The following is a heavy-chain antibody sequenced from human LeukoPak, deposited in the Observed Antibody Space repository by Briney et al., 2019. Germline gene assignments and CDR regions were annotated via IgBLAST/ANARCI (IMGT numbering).Heavy chain of an antibody. CDR2: ISGIGGRT. CDR1: GFTFSNYA. V-gene: IGHV3-23*01. J-gene: IGHJ4*02. CDR3: AKLAAVTTPFFDY. Sequence: GGSLRLSGAASGFTFSNYAMSWVRQAPGKGLEWVSTISGIGGRTYYADSVKGRFTISRDNSKNTLYLQMNSLRAEDTAVHYCAKLAAVTTPFFDYWGQGSLVTVSS. D-gene: IGHD4-17*01.